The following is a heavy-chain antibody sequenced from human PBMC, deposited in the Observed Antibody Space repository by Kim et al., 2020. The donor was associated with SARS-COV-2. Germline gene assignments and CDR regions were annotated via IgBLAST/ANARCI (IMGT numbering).Heavy chain of an antibody. Sequence: VKVSCKASGGTFSSYAISWVRQAPGQGLEWMGGIIPIFGTANYAQKFQGRVTITADESTSTAYMELSSLRSEDTAVYYCARELYQLPSYWFDPWGQGTLVTVSS. D-gene: IGHD2-2*01. CDR1: GGTFSSYA. V-gene: IGHV1-69*01. J-gene: IGHJ5*02. CDR3: ARELYQLPSYWFDP. CDR2: IIPIFGTA.